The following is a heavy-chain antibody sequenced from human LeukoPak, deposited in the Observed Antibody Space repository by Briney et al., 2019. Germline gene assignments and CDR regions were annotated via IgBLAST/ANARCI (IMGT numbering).Heavy chain of an antibody. CDR1: GDSISSSNCY. CDR2: IYFSGGT. Sequence: SETLSLTCTVSGDSISSSNCYWGWIRQPPGKGLEWIGSIYFSGGTYYNPSLKSRVTISVDTSKNQFSLKLSSVTAADTAVYYCARGDGDYGAGYFDYWGQGTLVTVSS. V-gene: IGHV4-39*07. D-gene: IGHD4-17*01. J-gene: IGHJ4*02. CDR3: ARGDGDYGAGYFDY.